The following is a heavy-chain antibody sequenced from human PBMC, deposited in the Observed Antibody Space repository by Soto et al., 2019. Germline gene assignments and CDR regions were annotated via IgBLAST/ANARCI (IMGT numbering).Heavy chain of an antibody. CDR3: ARDGIVVVPARGMDV. J-gene: IGHJ6*02. Sequence: ASVKVPCKASGYTFTGYYMQWVRQAPGQGLEWMGWINPNSGGTNYAQKFQGRVTMTRDTSISTAYMELSRLRSDDTAVYYCARDGIVVVPARGMDVWGQGTTVTVYS. CDR2: INPNSGGT. CDR1: GYTFTGYY. V-gene: IGHV1-2*02. D-gene: IGHD2-2*01.